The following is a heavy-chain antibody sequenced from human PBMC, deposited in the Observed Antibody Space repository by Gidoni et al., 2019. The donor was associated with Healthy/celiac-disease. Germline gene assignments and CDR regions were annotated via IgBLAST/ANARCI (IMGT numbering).Heavy chain of an antibody. CDR1: GGAISSSSYY. J-gene: IGHJ6*02. V-gene: IGHV4-39*01. CDR2: IYYSGST. Sequence: QLQLQESGPGLVKPSATLSRTCTVSGGAISSSSYYWVWIRQPPGKGLEWIGSIYYSGSTYYNPSLKSRVTISLDTSKNQFSLKLSSVTAADTAVYYCARHGPYDFWSGYDLVYYYYGMDVWGQGTTVTVSS. D-gene: IGHD3-3*01. CDR3: ARHGPYDFWSGYDLVYYYYGMDV.